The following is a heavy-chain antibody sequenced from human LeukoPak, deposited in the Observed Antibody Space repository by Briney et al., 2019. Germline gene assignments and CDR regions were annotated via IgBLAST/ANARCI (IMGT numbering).Heavy chain of an antibody. V-gene: IGHV4-34*01. Sequence: SETLSLTCAVYGGSFSGYYWSWILQLPGYGLEWIGEINHSGSTNYNPSLKSRVTISVATSKNQFSLKLSSVTAADTAVYYCARGECSSTSCYLMDVCGQGTTVTVSS. CDR2: INHSGST. J-gene: IGHJ6*02. D-gene: IGHD2-2*01. CDR1: GGSFSGYY. CDR3: ARGECSSTSCYLMDV.